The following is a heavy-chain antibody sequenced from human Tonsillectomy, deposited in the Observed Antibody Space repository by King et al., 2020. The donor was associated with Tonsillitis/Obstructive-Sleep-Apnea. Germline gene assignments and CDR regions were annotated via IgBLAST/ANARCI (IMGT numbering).Heavy chain of an antibody. J-gene: IGHJ3*02. CDR1: GYTFTGYY. D-gene: IGHD3-3*01. CDR3: ARVTEILRYLEWFSDDGFDI. Sequence: QLVQSGAEVKKPGASVKVSCKTSGYTFTGYYVHWVRRAPGQGLEWMGRINPGNGGTNYAQKFHGRVTMTRDTPISTAYMELSSLRSDDTAVYYCARVTEILRYLEWFSDDGFDIWGQGTMLTVSS. V-gene: IGHV1-2*06. CDR2: INPGNGGT.